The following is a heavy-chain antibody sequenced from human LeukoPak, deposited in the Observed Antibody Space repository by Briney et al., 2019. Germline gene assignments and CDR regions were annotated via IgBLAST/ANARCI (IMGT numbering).Heavy chain of an antibody. CDR2: IIPLLGMT. CDR1: RGTFSSYT. Sequence: SVKVSCKASRGTFSSYTVSWVRQTPGQGLEWMGGIIPLLGMTNYAQKFQDRVTFTADKSTDTVYMELSSLKYDDTAVYYCASLGQQWQVQFDYWGQGALVTVSA. CDR3: ASLGQQWQVQFDY. D-gene: IGHD6-19*01. V-gene: IGHV1-69*02. J-gene: IGHJ4*02.